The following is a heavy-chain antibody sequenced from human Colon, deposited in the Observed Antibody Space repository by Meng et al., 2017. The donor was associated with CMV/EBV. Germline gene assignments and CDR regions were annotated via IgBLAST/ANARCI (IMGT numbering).Heavy chain of an antibody. CDR2: ISSSGSTI. V-gene: IGHV3-48*04. J-gene: IGHJ3*02. CDR1: GFSFSTYS. CDR3: AREMGYSSAFDI. Sequence: GESLKISCAASGFSFSTYSMNWVRQAPGKGLEWASYISSSGSTIYYADSVKGRFTISRDNAKNSLYLQMNSLRAEDTAVYYCAREMGYSSAFDIWGQGTMVTVSS. D-gene: IGHD5-18*01.